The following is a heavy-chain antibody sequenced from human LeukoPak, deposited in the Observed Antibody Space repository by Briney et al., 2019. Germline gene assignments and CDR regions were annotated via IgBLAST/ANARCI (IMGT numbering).Heavy chain of an antibody. J-gene: IGHJ4*02. Sequence: GGSLRLSCAASGFTFSSYAMSWVRQAPGKGLEWVSAISGSGGSTYYAGSVKGRFTISRDNSKNTLYLQMNSLRAEDTAVYYCAKAGVKGGSTAIAVYYFDYWGQGTLVTVSS. D-gene: IGHD6-19*01. V-gene: IGHV3-23*01. CDR1: GFTFSSYA. CDR2: ISGSGGST. CDR3: AKAGVKGGSTAIAVYYFDY.